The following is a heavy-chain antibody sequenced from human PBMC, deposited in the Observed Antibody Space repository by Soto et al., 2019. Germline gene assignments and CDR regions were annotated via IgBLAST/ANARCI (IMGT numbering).Heavy chain of an antibody. D-gene: IGHD3-22*01. J-gene: IGHJ6*02. CDR3: AKDMRYYDSSGYYYGMDV. CDR1: GFTFDDYA. V-gene: IGHV3-43*02. Sequence: GGSLRLSCAASGFTFDDYAMHWVRQAPGKGLEWVSLISGDGGSTYYADSVKGRFTISRDNSKNSLYLQMNSLRTEDTALYYGAKDMRYYDSSGYYYGMDVWGQGTTVTVSS. CDR2: ISGDGGST.